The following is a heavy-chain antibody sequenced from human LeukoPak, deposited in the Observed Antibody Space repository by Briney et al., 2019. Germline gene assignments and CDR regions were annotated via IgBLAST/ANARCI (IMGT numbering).Heavy chain of an antibody. Sequence: GGSLRLSCAASGFTFSSYGMHWVRQAPGKGLEWVAFIRYDGSNKYYADSVKGRFTISRDNAKNSLYLQMNSLRAEDTAVYYCARELLRYFDWLTDAFDIWGQGTMVTVSS. CDR3: ARELLRYFDWLTDAFDI. J-gene: IGHJ3*02. CDR1: GFTFSSYG. CDR2: IRYDGSNK. V-gene: IGHV3-30*02. D-gene: IGHD3-9*01.